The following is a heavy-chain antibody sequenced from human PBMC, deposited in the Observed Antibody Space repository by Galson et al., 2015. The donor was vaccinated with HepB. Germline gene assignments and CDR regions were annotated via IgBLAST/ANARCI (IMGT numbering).Heavy chain of an antibody. V-gene: IGHV1-18*01. CDR2: ISAYNGNT. CDR1: GYTFTTYG. CDR3: ARDILTGYVEP. Sequence: SVKVSCKASGYTFTTYGISWVRQAPGQGLEWMGWISAYNGNTNYAQKLQGRVSMTTDTSTSTAYMELRSLRSNDTAVYYCARDILTGYVEPWGQGTLVTVSS. D-gene: IGHD3-9*01. J-gene: IGHJ4*02.